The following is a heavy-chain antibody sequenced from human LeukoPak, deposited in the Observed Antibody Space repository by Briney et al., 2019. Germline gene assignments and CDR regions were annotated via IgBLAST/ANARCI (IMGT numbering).Heavy chain of an antibody. Sequence: GGSLRLSRAASGFIFSDYYMSWIRQAPGKGLEWVSYLSSSGTTIYYADSVKGRFTISRDNAKNSLYLQMNSLRAEDTAVYYCATYSYGLGGDNWGQGTLVTVSS. D-gene: IGHD5-18*01. CDR1: GFIFSDYY. J-gene: IGHJ4*02. V-gene: IGHV3-11*01. CDR3: ATYSYGLGGDN. CDR2: LSSSGTTI.